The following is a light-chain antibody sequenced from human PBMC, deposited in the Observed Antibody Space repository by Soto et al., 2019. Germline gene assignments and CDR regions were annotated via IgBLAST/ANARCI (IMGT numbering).Light chain of an antibody. CDR3: QQYMSSVT. Sequence: EIVLTQSPGSLSLSPGQRATLSCRASQSVDTTFFAWYQKKPGQAPRLLIQGASKRATGIPDRFSGSGSGTDFTLIISRLEPEDFGVYYCQQYMSSVTFGQGTKVEIK. CDR1: QSVDTTF. J-gene: IGKJ1*01. CDR2: GAS. V-gene: IGKV3-20*01.